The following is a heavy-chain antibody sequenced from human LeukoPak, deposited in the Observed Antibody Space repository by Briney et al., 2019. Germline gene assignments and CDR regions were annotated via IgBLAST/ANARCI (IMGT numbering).Heavy chain of an antibody. Sequence: ASVKVSCKASGGTFSSYAISWVRQAPGQGLEWMGGIIPIFGTANYAQKFQGRVTITADESTSTAYMELSSLRSEDTAVYYCATVTYYYDSSGYYPRFDPWGQGTLVTVSS. CDR1: GGTFSSYA. CDR2: IIPIFGTA. CDR3: ATVTYYYDSSGYYPRFDP. D-gene: IGHD3-22*01. V-gene: IGHV1-69*01. J-gene: IGHJ5*02.